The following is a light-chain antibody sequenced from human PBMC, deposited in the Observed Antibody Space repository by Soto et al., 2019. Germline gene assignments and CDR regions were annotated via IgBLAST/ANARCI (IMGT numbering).Light chain of an antibody. Sequence: QSVLTQPPSVSGAPGQRVTISGIGRSSKIGAGYDVHWYQQLPGTAPKLLIYGNSNRPSGVPDRFSGSKSGTSASLAITGLQAEDEADYYCQSYDSSLSGYVFGTGTKVTVL. J-gene: IGLJ1*01. V-gene: IGLV1-40*01. CDR2: GNS. CDR1: SSKIGAGYD. CDR3: QSYDSSLSGYV.